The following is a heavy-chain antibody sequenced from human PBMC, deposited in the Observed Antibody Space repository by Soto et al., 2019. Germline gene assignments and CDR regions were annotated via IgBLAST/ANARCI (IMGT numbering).Heavy chain of an antibody. D-gene: IGHD3-10*01. Sequence: SETLSLTCTVSGGSISSGDYYWSLIRQPPGKGLEWIGYIYYSGSTYYNPSLKSRVTISVDTSKNQFSLKLSSVTAADTAVYYCATGGGRFNYGMDVWGQGTTVTVS. CDR3: ATGGGRFNYGMDV. CDR2: IYYSGST. CDR1: GGSISSGDYY. V-gene: IGHV4-30-4*02. J-gene: IGHJ6*02.